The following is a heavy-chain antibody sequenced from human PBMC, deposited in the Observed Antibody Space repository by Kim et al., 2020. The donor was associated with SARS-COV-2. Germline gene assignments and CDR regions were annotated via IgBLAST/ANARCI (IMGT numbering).Heavy chain of an antibody. J-gene: IGHJ6*02. Sequence: GGSLRLSCSASEFAFTSHAMHWVRQAPGKGLEWVTIISFDGNSKNYADSVKGRFTVSRDNSKNTLYLQMNSLRPEDTAVYYCAGDQGFVESFGMDVWGQGTTVSVSS. CDR2: ISFDGNSK. D-gene: IGHD3-3*01. CDR3: AGDQGFVESFGMDV. V-gene: IGHV3-30-3*01. CDR1: EFAFTSHA.